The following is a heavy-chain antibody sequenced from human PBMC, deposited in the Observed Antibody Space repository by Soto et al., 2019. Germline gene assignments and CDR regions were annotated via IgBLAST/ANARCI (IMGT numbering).Heavy chain of an antibody. Sequence: EEQLVETGGKLVQPGGSLRLSCVVSGFTVSSHYMSWVRQAPGGGLEWVSSIYGGGDTFYAESVKGRFTISKDSSQNTLYLQMSSLKADDSAVYYCARDRWGWEKGGYPHSNGMIVWGQGTTVTVSS. V-gene: IGHV3-53*02. J-gene: IGHJ6*02. CDR1: GFTVSSHY. D-gene: IGHD5-12*01. CDR2: IYGGGDT. CDR3: ARDRWGWEKGGYPHSNGMIV.